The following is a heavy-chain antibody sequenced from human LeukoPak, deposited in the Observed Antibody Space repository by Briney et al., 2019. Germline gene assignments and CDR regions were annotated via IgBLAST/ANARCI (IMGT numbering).Heavy chain of an antibody. Sequence: ASVKVSCKASGYTFTSYYMHWVRQATGQGLEWMGWMNPNSGNTGYAQKFQGRVTITRNTSISTAYMELSSLRSEDTAVYYCARGETGVNFDYWGQGTLVTVSS. D-gene: IGHD7-27*01. V-gene: IGHV1-8*03. J-gene: IGHJ4*02. CDR1: GYTFTSYY. CDR2: MNPNSGNT. CDR3: ARGETGVNFDY.